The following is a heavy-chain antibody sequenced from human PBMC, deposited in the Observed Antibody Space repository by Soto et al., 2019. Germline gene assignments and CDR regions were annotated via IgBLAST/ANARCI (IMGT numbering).Heavy chain of an antibody. V-gene: IGHV4-38-2*01. CDR2: ISHSGTT. CDR3: ARTQLDSYYYYCGMDV. Sequence: SETLSLTCLVSGFPISSTYSWGWIRQPPGKGLEWIGSISHSGTTSYSPSLTSRVSISVDTSKNQVSLKLTSVTAADTAVYYCARTQLDSYYYYCGMDVWGQGTTVTVSS. CDR1: GFPISSTYS. D-gene: IGHD3-3*01. J-gene: IGHJ6*02.